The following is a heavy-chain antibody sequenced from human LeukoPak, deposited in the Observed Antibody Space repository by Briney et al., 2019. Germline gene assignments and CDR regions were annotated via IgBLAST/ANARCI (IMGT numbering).Heavy chain of an antibody. CDR1: RFIFSRYS. Sequence: GGSLRLSCAASRFIFSRYSMNWVRQAPGKGLEWVSYISDSSSYTYYADSVKGRFTISRDNAKNTLYVQMNSLRVEDTAVYYCARGYSYGLDVWGRGTTVTVSS. CDR2: ISDSSSYT. J-gene: IGHJ6*02. V-gene: IGHV3-21*01. CDR3: ARGYSYGLDV.